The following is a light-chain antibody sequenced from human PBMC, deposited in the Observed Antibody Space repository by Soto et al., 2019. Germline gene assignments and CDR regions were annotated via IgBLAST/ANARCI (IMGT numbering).Light chain of an antibody. CDR2: DAS. Sequence: EIVLTQSPATLSLSPGERATLPCRASQSVSSYLAWYQQKPGQAPRLLIYDASNRATGIPARFSGSGSGTDFTLTSSSLEPADFAVYYCQQRSNWPPTFGQGTQLEIK. V-gene: IGKV3-11*01. J-gene: IGKJ2*01. CDR1: QSVSSY. CDR3: QQRSNWPPT.